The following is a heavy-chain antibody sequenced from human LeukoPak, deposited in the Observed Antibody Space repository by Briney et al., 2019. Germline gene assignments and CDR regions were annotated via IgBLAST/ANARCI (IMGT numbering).Heavy chain of an antibody. V-gene: IGHV5-51*01. J-gene: IGHJ4*02. CDR3: ARHTYNNGWWGGDY. CDR1: GYSFTTYW. Sequence: EESLKISCKGSGYSFTTYWIGWVRQMPGKGLEWMGIIYPGDSDTRYSPSSQGHVTLSADKSISTAYLQWSSLKASDTAMYYCARHTYNNGWWGGDYWGQGTLVTVSS. D-gene: IGHD6-19*01. CDR2: IYPGDSDT.